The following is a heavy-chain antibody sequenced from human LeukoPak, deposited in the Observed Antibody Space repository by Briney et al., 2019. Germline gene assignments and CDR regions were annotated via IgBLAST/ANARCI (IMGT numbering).Heavy chain of an antibody. CDR2: ISYDGSNK. J-gene: IGHJ4*02. CDR3: AKDGSELTYYFDY. CDR1: GFTFSSYG. V-gene: IGHV3-30*18. Sequence: PGGSLRLSCAASGFTFSSYGMHWVRQAPGKGLEWVAVISYDGSNKYYADSVKGRFTISRDNSKNTLYLQMNSLRAEDTAVYYCAKDGSELTYYFDYWGQGTLVTVSS. D-gene: IGHD3-10*01.